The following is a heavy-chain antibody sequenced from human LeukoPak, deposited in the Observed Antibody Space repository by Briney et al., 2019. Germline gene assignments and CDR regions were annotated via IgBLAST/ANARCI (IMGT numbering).Heavy chain of an antibody. V-gene: IGHV3-48*01. D-gene: IGHD1-26*01. J-gene: IGHJ4*02. CDR3: ARTRSGSYFQIDY. Sequence: GGSLRLSCADAGFTFSTYSMNWVRQAPGKGLEWVSYISTGSVTIYYADSVKGRFTISRDNAKNSLYLQMNSLRAEDTAVYYCARTRSGSYFQIDYWGQGTLVTVSS. CDR1: GFTFSTYS. CDR2: ISTGSVTI.